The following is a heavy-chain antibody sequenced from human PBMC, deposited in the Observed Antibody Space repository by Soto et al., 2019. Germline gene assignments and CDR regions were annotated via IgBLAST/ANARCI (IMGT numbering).Heavy chain of an antibody. Sequence: SLKISCAASGFTFDDYAMHWVRQAPGKGLEWVSGISWNSGSIGYADSVKGRFTISRDNAKNSLYLQMNSLRAEDTALYYCAKDMEYYDFWSGYFDYWGQGTLVTVSS. CDR1: GFTFDDYA. J-gene: IGHJ4*02. V-gene: IGHV3-9*01. D-gene: IGHD3-3*01. CDR3: AKDMEYYDFWSGYFDY. CDR2: ISWNSGSI.